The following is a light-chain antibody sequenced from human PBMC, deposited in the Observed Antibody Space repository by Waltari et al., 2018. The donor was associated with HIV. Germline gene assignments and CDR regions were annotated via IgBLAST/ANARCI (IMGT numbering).Light chain of an antibody. V-gene: IGKV1-39*01. CDR3: QQTYSTPQT. J-gene: IGKJ1*01. Sequence: DIQMTQSPSSLSASVGAKITITCRASQSITNYLNWYQQNPGKAPKLLIYAASSLHSGVPSRFTGSGFGTDFTLTISSLRPEDFATYYCQQTYSTPQTFGQGTKVEI. CDR1: QSITNY. CDR2: AAS.